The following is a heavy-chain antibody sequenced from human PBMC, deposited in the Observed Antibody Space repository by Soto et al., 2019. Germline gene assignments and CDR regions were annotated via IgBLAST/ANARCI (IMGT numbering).Heavy chain of an antibody. V-gene: IGHV1-69*02. D-gene: IGHD3-3*01. CDR2: IIPILGIA. CDR3: ARAYDFWSGQDAFDI. CDR1: GGTFSSYT. Sequence: QVQLVQSGAEVKQPGSSVKVSCKASGGTFSSYTISWVRQAPGQGLEWMGRIIPILGIANYAQKFQGRVTITADKSTSTAYMELSSLRSEDTAVYYCARAYDFWSGQDAFDIWGQGTMVTVSS. J-gene: IGHJ3*02.